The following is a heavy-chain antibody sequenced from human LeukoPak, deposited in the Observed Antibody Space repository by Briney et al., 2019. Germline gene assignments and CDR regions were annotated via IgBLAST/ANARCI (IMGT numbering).Heavy chain of an antibody. J-gene: IGHJ4*02. Sequence: SGPTLVNPPQTLTLTCTFSGFSPSTRGVGVGWIRQPPGKALEWLALIYWDDDKRYSPSLKSRLTITKDTSKNQVVLIMTNMDPVDTATYYCAHRGVGWFDFDYWGQGTLVTVSS. CDR3: AHRGVGWFDFDY. CDR1: GFSPSTRGVG. D-gene: IGHD6-19*01. CDR2: IYWDDDK. V-gene: IGHV2-5*02.